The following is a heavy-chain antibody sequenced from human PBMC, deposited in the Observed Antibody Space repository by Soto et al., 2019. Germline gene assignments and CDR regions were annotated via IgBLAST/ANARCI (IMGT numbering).Heavy chain of an antibody. J-gene: IGHJ4*02. Sequence: PGESLKISCKGSGYRFTSYWIGWARQMPGKGLEWVGIIYPGDSDARYSPSFQGQVTISVDKSNNTAYLHWSRLKAPDTAIYYCARQSDYSGAYWPYWGQGTLVTVSS. CDR2: IYPGDSDA. CDR1: GYRFTSYW. CDR3: ARQSDYSGAYWPY. D-gene: IGHD1-26*01. V-gene: IGHV5-51*01.